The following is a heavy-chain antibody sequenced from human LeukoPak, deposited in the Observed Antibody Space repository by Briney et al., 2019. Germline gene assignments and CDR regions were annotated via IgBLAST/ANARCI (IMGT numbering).Heavy chain of an antibody. CDR3: GTDRGRISDYYASGRSLHYCVDV. J-gene: IGHJ6*03. CDR2: INPNSGGT. CDR1: VYSFTHYY. V-gene: IGHV1-2*02. Sequence: ASVTVSYTACVYSFTHYYVYWVRQAPGHPREGMGWINPNSGGTSYAQRLQGRVPMTRDTSISTAYMNLSRLTSDDTAVYYCGTDRGRISDYYASGRSLHYCVDVWGKGTTVTVSS. D-gene: IGHD3-10*01.